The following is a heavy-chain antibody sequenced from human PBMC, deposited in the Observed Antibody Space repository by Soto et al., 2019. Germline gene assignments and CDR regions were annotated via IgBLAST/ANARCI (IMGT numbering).Heavy chain of an antibody. CDR3: ARSGGRYCSGGSCYDYDAFDI. CDR1: GGSISSYY. V-gene: IGHV4-59*01. Sequence: SETLSLTCTVSGGSISSYYWSWIRQPPGKGLEWIGHIYYSGSTNYNPSLKSRVTISVDTSKNQFSLKLSSVTAADTAVYYCARSGGRYCSGGSCYDYDAFDIWGQGTMVTVSS. CDR2: IYYSGST. J-gene: IGHJ3*02. D-gene: IGHD2-15*01.